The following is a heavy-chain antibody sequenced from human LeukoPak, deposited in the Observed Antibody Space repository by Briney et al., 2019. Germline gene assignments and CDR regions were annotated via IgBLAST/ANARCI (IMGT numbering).Heavy chain of an antibody. CDR3: EKDSGGTYLYKLEY. V-gene: IGHV5-51*01. J-gene: IGHJ4*02. D-gene: IGHD2-15*01. CDR2: IQPGYSET. CDR1: GYRFTAYY. Sequence: PGESLKISCQASGYRFTAYYIAWVRHVPGEYREWRGIIQPGYSETRYSPSFQGQVTISVDKSITTAYLQWNSLKASDPDMYYCEKDSGGTYLYKLEYWGQGTVVTVSS.